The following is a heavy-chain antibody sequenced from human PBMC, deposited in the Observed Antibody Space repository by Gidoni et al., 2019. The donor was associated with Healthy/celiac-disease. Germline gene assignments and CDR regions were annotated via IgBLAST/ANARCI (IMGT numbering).Heavy chain of an antibody. Sequence: EVQLLESGGGLVQPGGSLRLSCAASGFTFSSYAMSWVRPAPGKGLEWVSAISGSGGSTYYADSVKGRFTISRDNSKNTLYLQMNSLRAEDTAVYYCAKDVGDNRAGIAVAGTLPSTDYYGMDVWGQGTTVTVSS. CDR3: AKDVGDNRAGIAVAGTLPSTDYYGMDV. CDR1: GFTFSSYA. D-gene: IGHD6-19*01. V-gene: IGHV3-23*01. CDR2: ISGSGGST. J-gene: IGHJ6*02.